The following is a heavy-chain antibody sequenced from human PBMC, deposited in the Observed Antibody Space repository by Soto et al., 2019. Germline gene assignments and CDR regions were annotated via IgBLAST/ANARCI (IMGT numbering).Heavy chain of an antibody. V-gene: IGHV4-39*01. J-gene: IGHJ4*02. D-gene: IGHD6-19*01. CDR3: ARVGPYSSFRDY. Sequence: PSETLSLTCTVSGGSISSSSYYWGWIRQPPGKGLEWIGSIYYSGSTYYNPSLKSRVTISVDTSKNQSSLKLSSVTAADTAVYYCARVGPYSSFRDYWGQGTLVTVSS. CDR2: IYYSGST. CDR1: GGSISSSSYY.